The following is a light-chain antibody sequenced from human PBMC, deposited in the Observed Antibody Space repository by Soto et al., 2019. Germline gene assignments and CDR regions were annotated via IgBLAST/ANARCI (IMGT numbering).Light chain of an antibody. Sequence: EIVMTQSPGTLSVSPGARATLSCRASQNVISNLAWYPQQPGQAPRLLIYGASTRATGIPARFSGSGSGTDFTLTISRLEPEDFAVYYCQQYGSSFSITFGQGTRLEIK. CDR1: QNVISN. CDR2: GAS. J-gene: IGKJ5*01. CDR3: QQYGSSFSIT. V-gene: IGKV3-20*01.